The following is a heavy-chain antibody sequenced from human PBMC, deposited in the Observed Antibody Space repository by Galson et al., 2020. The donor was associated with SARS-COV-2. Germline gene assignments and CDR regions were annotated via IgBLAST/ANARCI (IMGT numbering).Heavy chain of an antibody. V-gene: IGHV3-21*01. CDR1: GFTFSSYS. J-gene: IGHJ4*02. CDR2: ISSSSSYI. CDR3: ANLHGITGTTGVSDY. D-gene: IGHD1-7*01. Sequence: GASLKLSCAASGFTFSSYSMNWVRQAPGKGLEWVSSISSSSSYIYYADSVKGRFTISRDNAKNSLYLQMNSLRAEDTAVYYCANLHGITGTTGVSDYWGQGTLVTVSS.